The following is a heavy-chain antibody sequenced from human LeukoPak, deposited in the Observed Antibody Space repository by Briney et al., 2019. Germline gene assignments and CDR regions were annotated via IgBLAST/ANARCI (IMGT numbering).Heavy chain of an antibody. CDR1: GGSFSGYY. CDR2: INHSGST. D-gene: IGHD3-16*02. Sequence: SETLSLTCAVYGGSFSGYYWSWIRQPPGKGLEWIGEINHSGSTNYNPSLKSRVTISVDTSKNQFSLKLSSVTAADTAVYYCARDTGYYDYVWGSYRYLLGPFDYWGQGTLVTVSS. CDR3: ARDTGYYDYVWGSYRYLLGPFDY. V-gene: IGHV4-34*01. J-gene: IGHJ4*02.